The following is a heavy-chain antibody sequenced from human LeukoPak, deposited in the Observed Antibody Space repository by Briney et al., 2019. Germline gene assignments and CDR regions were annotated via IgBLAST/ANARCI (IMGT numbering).Heavy chain of an antibody. V-gene: IGHV5-51*01. Sequence: GESLKISCQASGYTFNTYWIGWVRQMPGKGLEWMGTINPGDSDPRYSPSFQGRATISADRSISTAYLQWSSLKASDTAMYYCARHGVGSSWFGFDYWGQGTLVTVSS. D-gene: IGHD6-6*01. CDR3: ARHGVGSSWFGFDY. CDR2: INPGDSDP. CDR1: GYTFNTYW. J-gene: IGHJ4*02.